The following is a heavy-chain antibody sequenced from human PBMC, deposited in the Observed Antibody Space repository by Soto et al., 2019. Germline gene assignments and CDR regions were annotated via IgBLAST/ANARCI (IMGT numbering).Heavy chain of an antibody. CDR1: GGTFSSYA. V-gene: IGHV1-69*12. D-gene: IGHD5-18*01. J-gene: IGHJ6*02. Sequence: QVQLVQSGAEVKKPGSSVKVSCKASGGTFSSYAISWVRQAPGQGLEWMGGIIPIFGTANYAQKFQGRVTITADDSTSTAYMELGSLRSEDTAVDSCARDVTSSWIQYPTTAEAYYYYYGMDVWGQGTTVTVSS. CDR3: ARDVTSSWIQYPTTAEAYYYYYGMDV. CDR2: IIPIFGTA.